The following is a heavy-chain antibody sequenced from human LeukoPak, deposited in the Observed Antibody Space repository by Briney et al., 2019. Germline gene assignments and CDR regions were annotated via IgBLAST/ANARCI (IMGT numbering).Heavy chain of an antibody. Sequence: PSETLSLTCTVSGGSISSSSYYWGWIRQPPGKGLEWIGSIYYSGSTYYNPSLKSRVTISVDTSKNQFSLKLSSVTAADTAVYYCARLVVPGAIGVDYWGQGTLVTASS. J-gene: IGHJ4*02. V-gene: IGHV4-39*01. CDR2: IYYSGST. CDR1: GGSISSSSYY. D-gene: IGHD2-2*01. CDR3: ARLVVPGAIGVDY.